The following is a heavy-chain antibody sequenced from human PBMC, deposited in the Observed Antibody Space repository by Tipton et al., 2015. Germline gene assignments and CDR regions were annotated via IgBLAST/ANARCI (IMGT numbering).Heavy chain of an antibody. J-gene: IGHJ4*02. V-gene: IGHV4-39*07. Sequence: TLSLTCTVSGGSISSSSYYWGWIRQPPGKGLEWIGEIYQGGRTNYNPSLKSRVTISVDKSKTQFSLKLTSVTAADTAVYYCACRDYDLLTRDYQTVDYWGQGTRVTVSS. CDR3: ACRDYDLLTRDYQTVDY. CDR1: GGSISSSSYY. D-gene: IGHD3-9*01. CDR2: IYQGGRT.